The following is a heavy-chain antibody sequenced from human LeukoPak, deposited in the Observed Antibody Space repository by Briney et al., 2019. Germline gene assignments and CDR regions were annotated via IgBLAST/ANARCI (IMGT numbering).Heavy chain of an antibody. CDR2: IYHSGST. J-gene: IGHJ6*04. CDR1: GGSISSSNW. CDR3: ARDPAHGSGSSLSMDV. V-gene: IGHV4-4*02. D-gene: IGHD3-10*01. Sequence: SETLSLTCAVSGGSISSSNWWSWVRQPPGKGLEWIGEIYHSGSTNYNPSLKSRVTISVDKSKNQFSLKLSSVTAADTAVYYCARDPAHGSGSSLSMDVWGKGTTVTVSS.